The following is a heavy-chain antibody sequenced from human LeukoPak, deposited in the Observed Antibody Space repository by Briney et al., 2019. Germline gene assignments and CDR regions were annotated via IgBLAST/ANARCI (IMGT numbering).Heavy chain of an antibody. CDR3: ARGGPPGYYYDYYMDV. Sequence: PSETLSLTCTVSGYSISSGYYWGWIRQPPGKGLEWIGSIYHSGSTYYNPSLKSRVTISVDTSKNQFSLRLRSVTAADTAVYFCARGGPPGYYYDYYMDVWGKGTTVTISS. CDR1: GYSISSGYY. J-gene: IGHJ6*03. CDR2: IYHSGST. V-gene: IGHV4-38-2*02.